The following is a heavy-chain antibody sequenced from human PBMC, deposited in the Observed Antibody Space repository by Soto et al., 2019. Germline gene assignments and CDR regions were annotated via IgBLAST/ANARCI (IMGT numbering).Heavy chain of an antibody. V-gene: IGHV3-23*01. CDR3: GPHVPCSGGSSHYDAVAI. Sequence: EMQVLESGGGLVQPGGSLRLSCEGSEFTVSGHAMTWIRQAPGKGPEWVSTITADGGTYYADSVKGRFAMSRDTSDNKLSLQMYSLDSEDKAAHYRGPHVPCSGGSSHYDAVAIRGQGTMVTVSS. CDR1: EFTVSGHA. CDR2: ITADGGT. D-gene: IGHD2-15*01. J-gene: IGHJ3*02.